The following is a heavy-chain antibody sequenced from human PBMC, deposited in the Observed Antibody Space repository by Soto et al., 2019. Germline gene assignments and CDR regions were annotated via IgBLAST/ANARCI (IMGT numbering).Heavy chain of an antibody. CDR1: GGTFSSYA. Sequence: SVKVSCKASGGTFSSYAISWVRQAPGQGLEWMGGIIPIFGTANYAQKFQGRVTITADESTSTAYMELSSLRSEDTAVYYCASIAARRFYFDYWGQGTLVTVSS. J-gene: IGHJ4*02. CDR3: ASIAARRFYFDY. V-gene: IGHV1-69*13. CDR2: IIPIFGTA. D-gene: IGHD6-6*01.